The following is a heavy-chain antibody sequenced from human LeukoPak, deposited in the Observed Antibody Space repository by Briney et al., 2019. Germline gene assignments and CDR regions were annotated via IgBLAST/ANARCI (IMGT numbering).Heavy chain of an antibody. CDR3: ARVKTHIVVVTAIPYFDY. D-gene: IGHD2-21*02. CDR1: GYSISSGYY. V-gene: IGHV4-38-2*02. J-gene: IGHJ4*02. CDR2: IYHSGST. Sequence: SETLSLTCTVSGYSISSGYYWGWIRQPPGKGLEWIGSIYHSGSTYYNPSLKSRVTISVDTSKNQFSLKLSSVTAADTAVYYCARVKTHIVVVTAIPYFDYWGQGTLVTVSS.